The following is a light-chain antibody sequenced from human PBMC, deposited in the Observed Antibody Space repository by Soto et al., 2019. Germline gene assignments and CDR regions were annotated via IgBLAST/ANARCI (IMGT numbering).Light chain of an antibody. CDR3: QQYTNTNNPWM. V-gene: IGKV1-5*01. CDR1: QTISTC. CDR2: DAS. J-gene: IGKJ1*01. Sequence: DIQVTQSPPTLSASVGDRVTITCRASQTISTCMAWYQQKPCKATNLLVYDASTLTSGVASRFSGSGSGTEFTLIISGLQPDDSATYYCQQYTNTNNPWMFGQGTKVDIK.